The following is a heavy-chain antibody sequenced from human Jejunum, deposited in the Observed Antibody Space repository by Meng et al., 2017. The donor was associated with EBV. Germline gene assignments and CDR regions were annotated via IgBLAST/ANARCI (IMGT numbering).Heavy chain of an antibody. D-gene: IGHD6-6*01. CDR2: ISTYYGNT. V-gene: IGHV1-18*01. J-gene: IGHJ4*02. CDR1: GYTFNNYG. Sequence: GQLVQYGAEVKKPWATVQASCKTSGYTFNNYGITWVRQAPGQGLEWMGWISTYYGNTDCAQKFQDRLTMTTDTSTSTAYMELRSLRSDDTAVYYCARDLLTLGSDSSSPDFDDWGQGTLVTVSS. CDR3: ARDLLTLGSDSSSPDFDD.